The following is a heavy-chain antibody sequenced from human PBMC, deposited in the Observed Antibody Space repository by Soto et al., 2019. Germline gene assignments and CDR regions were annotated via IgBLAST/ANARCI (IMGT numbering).Heavy chain of an antibody. V-gene: IGHV4-59*11. J-gene: IGHJ6*02. CDR1: GDSIWSRY. CDR2: IYYRGGT. CDR3: TRGPYGSGSHYTTDYYHGLDV. D-gene: IGHD3-10*01. Sequence: SETLSLTCTVSGDSIWSRYWSWIRQPPGKGLEWIGEIYYRGGTKYNPSLKSRVTMSVDMSKNQFSLKLTSVTTADTAVYYCTRGPYGSGSHYTTDYYHGLDVWGQGTTVTVSS.